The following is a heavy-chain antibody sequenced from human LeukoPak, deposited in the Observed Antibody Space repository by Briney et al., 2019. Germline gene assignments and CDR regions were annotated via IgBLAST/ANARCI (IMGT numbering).Heavy chain of an antibody. CDR2: INRSGST. Sequence: KSSETLSLTCAVYGGSFSGYYWSWLRQTPGKGLEWIGEINRSGSTNYNPSLKSRVTISVDTSKNQFSLRLSSVTAADTAVYYCARDNSYGSGTFYYYYAMDVWGQGTTVTVSS. CDR1: GGSFSGYY. D-gene: IGHD3-10*01. CDR3: ARDNSYGSGTFYYYYAMDV. V-gene: IGHV4-34*01. J-gene: IGHJ6*02.